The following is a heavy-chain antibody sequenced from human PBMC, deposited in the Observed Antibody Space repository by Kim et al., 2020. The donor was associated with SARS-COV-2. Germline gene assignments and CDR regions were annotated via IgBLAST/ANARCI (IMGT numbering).Heavy chain of an antibody. CDR3: ARDYRGWGSGWYDSYYYSYGMDV. Sequence: SQTLSLTCAISGDSVSSNSAAWNWIRQSPSRGLEWLGRTYYRSKWYNDYAVSVKSRITINPDTSKNQFSLQLNSVTPEDTAVYYCARDYRGWGSGWYDSYYYSYGMDVWGQGTTVTVSS. CDR2: TYYRSKWYN. J-gene: IGHJ6*02. V-gene: IGHV6-1*01. D-gene: IGHD6-19*01. CDR1: GDSVSSNSAA.